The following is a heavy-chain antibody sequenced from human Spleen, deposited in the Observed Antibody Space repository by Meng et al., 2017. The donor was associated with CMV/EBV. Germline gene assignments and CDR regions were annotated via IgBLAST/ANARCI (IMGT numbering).Heavy chain of an antibody. D-gene: IGHD3-22*01. V-gene: IGHV3-74*01. Sequence: SCAASGFTFSGYWMHWVRQAPGKGLVWVSRINPDGTIIRYADSVKGRFTISRDNAKNTLYLQMNSLRAEDTAVYYCDYYDSSGYYRDYWGLGTLVTVSS. CDR2: INPDGTII. J-gene: IGHJ4*02. CDR1: GFTFSGYW. CDR3: DYYDSSGYYRDY.